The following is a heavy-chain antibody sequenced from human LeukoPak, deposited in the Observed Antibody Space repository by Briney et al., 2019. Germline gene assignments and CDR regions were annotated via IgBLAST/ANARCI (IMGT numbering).Heavy chain of an antibody. CDR3: ASGYSYGYPYGMDV. V-gene: IGHV4-30-4*01. J-gene: IGHJ6*02. CDR2: IYYSGST. D-gene: IGHD5-18*01. CDR1: GGSSSSGDYC. Sequence: PSETLPLTCTVSGGSSSSGDYCWSWIRQPPGKGLGWIGYIYYSGSTYYNPSLKSRVTISVDTSKNQFSLKLSSVTAADTAVYYCASGYSYGYPYGMDVWGQGTTVTVSS.